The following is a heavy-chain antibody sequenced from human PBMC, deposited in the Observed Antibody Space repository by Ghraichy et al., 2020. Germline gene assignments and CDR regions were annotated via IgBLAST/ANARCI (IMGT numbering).Heavy chain of an antibody. CDR1: GGSISSYY. CDR3: ARRGVKRVEMATAFYFDY. V-gene: IGHV4-59*08. CDR2: IYYSGST. D-gene: IGHD5-24*01. Sequence: SQTLSLTCTVSGGSISSYYWSWIRQPPGKGLEWIGYIYYSGSTNYNPSLKSRVTISVDTSKNQFSLKLSSVTAADTAVYYCARRGVKRVEMATAFYFDYWGQGTLVTVSS. J-gene: IGHJ4*02.